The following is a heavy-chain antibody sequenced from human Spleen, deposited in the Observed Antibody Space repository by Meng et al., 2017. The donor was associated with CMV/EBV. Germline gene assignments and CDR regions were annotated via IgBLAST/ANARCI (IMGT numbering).Heavy chain of an antibody. CDR1: GFTFDEYA. CDR3: SRYCSSTSCYGTNYYYGMDV. D-gene: IGHD2-2*01. CDR2: ITVNRGTI. J-gene: IGHJ6*02. V-gene: IGHV3-9*01. Sequence: SLRLSCAPSGFTFDEYALHWVRQAPGKGLEWVSGITVNRGTIGYADSVKGRFTISRDNAKNSLYLQMNSLRAEDTALYYCSRYCSSTSCYGTNYYYGMDVWGQGTTVTVSS.